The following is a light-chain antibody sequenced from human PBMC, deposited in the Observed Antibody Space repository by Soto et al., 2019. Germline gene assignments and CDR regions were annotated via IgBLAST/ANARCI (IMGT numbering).Light chain of an antibody. CDR2: GAS. Sequence: EIVLTQSPGTLSLSAGERAAFSCRASQSVSSSYIAWYQQKRGQAPRRLIYGASIRATGIPDRFSGSGSGTDFTLTISRLEPEDFAVYYCQQFDDSQWTFGQGTKVDIK. V-gene: IGKV3-20*01. CDR1: QSVSSSY. J-gene: IGKJ1*01. CDR3: QQFDDSQWT.